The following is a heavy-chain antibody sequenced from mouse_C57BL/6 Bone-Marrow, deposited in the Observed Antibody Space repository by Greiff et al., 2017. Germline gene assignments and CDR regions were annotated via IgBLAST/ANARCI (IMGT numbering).Heavy chain of an antibody. Sequence: VQLQQSGAELVRPGTSVTMSCKASGYTFTNYWIGWAKQRPGHGLEWIGDIYPGGGYTNYNEKFKGKATLTADKSSSTAYMQFSSLTSEDSAIYYCARWNDYAWFAYWGQGTLVTVSA. CDR3: ARWNDYAWFAY. CDR1: GYTFTNYW. CDR2: IYPGGGYT. J-gene: IGHJ3*01. V-gene: IGHV1-63*01. D-gene: IGHD2-4*01.